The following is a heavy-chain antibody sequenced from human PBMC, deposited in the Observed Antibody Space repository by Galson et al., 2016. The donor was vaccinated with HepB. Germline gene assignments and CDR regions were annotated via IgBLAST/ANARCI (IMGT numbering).Heavy chain of an antibody. V-gene: IGHV4-4*02. CDR2: INDSGST. CDR3: ARGPYSRPVSGMHV. CDR1: GDSISSSRW. J-gene: IGHJ6*02. D-gene: IGHD5-18*01. Sequence: SEILSLTCDVSGDSISSSRWWGWVRQRPGKGREWIGEINDSGSTNYNPSLKSRVTIAVDSSKNQFSLKLTSVTAADTAVYYCARGPYSRPVSGMHVWGQGTTVTVSS.